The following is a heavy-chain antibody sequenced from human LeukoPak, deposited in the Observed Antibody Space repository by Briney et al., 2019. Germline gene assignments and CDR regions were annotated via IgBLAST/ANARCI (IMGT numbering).Heavy chain of an antibody. Sequence: XGVEWIGQINHSGSTYYNPSLKSRVTISVDRSKNQFSLKLSSVTAADTAVYYCARVPGLGHFDYWGQGTLVTVSS. J-gene: IGHJ4*02. CDR3: ARVPGLGHFDY. CDR2: INHSGST. D-gene: IGHD3-10*01. V-gene: IGHV4-30-2*01.